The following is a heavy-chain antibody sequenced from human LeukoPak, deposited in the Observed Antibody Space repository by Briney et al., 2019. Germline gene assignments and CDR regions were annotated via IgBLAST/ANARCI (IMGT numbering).Heavy chain of an antibody. CDR1: GYTFTGYY. Sequence: VASVKVSCKASGYTFTGYYMHWVRQAPGQGLEWMGWINPNSGGTNYAQKFQGRVTMTRDTSISTAYMELSRLRSDDTAVYYCARNYYDSSGYPEEIAPAGEKNWGQGTLVTVSS. D-gene: IGHD3-22*01. J-gene: IGHJ4*02. CDR3: ARNYYDSSGYPEEIAPAGEKN. CDR2: INPNSGGT. V-gene: IGHV1-2*02.